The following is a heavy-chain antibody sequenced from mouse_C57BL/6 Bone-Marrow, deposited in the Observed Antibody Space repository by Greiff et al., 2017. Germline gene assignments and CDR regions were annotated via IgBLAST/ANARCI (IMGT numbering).Heavy chain of an antibody. D-gene: IGHD1-1*01. CDR3: ARPLYYYGSSYVAY. CDR2: INPYNGGT. Sequence: VQLQQSGPVLVKPGASVKMSCKASGYTFTDYYMNWVKQSHGKSLEWIGVINPYNGGTSYNQKFKGKATLTVDKSSSTAYTELNSLTSDDSAVYYCARPLYYYGSSYVAYWGQGTLVTVSA. V-gene: IGHV1-19*01. J-gene: IGHJ3*01. CDR1: GYTFTDYY.